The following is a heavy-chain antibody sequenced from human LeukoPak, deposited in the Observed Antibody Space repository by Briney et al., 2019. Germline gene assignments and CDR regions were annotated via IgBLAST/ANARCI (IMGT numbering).Heavy chain of an antibody. D-gene: IGHD3-10*01. CDR2: ITSSSSYI. Sequence: GGSLRLSCAASGFTFNTYSMNWVRQAPGKGLEWVSSITSSSSYIYYADSVKGRFTISRDNAKNSLYLQMNSLRAEDMAVYYCAGGLWYASGSDYWGQGTLVTVSS. CDR1: GFTFNTYS. V-gene: IGHV3-21*01. J-gene: IGHJ4*02. CDR3: AGGLWYASGSDY.